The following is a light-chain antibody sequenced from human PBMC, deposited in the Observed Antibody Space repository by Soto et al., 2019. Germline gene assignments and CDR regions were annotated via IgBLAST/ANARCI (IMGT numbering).Light chain of an antibody. Sequence: DIQMTQSPSSLSASVGDRVTITCPASQGIRNYLNWYQQKPGKAPNLLIYDASNLRAGAPSRFSGCGSGTEFTFTISSLQPEDIATYYCQHYDHLPPLSFGGGTKVEIK. V-gene: IGKV1-33*01. J-gene: IGKJ4*01. CDR1: QGIRNY. CDR3: QHYDHLPPLS. CDR2: DAS.